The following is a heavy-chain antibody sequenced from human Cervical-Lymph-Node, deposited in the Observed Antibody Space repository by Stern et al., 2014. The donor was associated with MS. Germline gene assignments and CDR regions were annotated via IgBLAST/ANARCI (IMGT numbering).Heavy chain of an antibody. CDR3: AKGGSSWSTLHYFDY. CDR2: IYSGDTI. CDR1: GFSVTTTY. J-gene: IGHJ4*01. Sequence: VQLVRSGGGLIQPGGSLRLSCVASGFSVTTTYMSWVRQAPGKGLAWVSAIYSGDTIYYAASVKGRFTISRDYSKNTLYLQMNSLMAEDTAVYYCAKGGSSWSTLHYFDYWGHGTRVTVSS. D-gene: IGHD6-13*01. V-gene: IGHV3-53*01.